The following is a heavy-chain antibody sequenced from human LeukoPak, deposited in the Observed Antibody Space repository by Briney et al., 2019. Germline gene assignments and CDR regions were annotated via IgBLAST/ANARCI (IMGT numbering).Heavy chain of an antibody. CDR3: ARDGWGVAVLE. CDR1: GYTFTSYY. D-gene: IGHD6-19*01. Sequence: GASVKVSCKASGYTFTSYYMHWVRQAPGQGLEWMGIINPSGGSTSYAQKFQGRVTMTRDTSTSTVYMKLSSLRSEDTAVYYCARDGWGVAVLEWGQGTLVTVSS. V-gene: IGHV1-46*01. J-gene: IGHJ4*02. CDR2: INPSGGST.